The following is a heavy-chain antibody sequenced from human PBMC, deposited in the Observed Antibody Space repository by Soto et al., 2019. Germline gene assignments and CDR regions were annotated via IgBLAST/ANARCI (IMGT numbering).Heavy chain of an antibody. Sequence: SETLSLTCTVSGDSISSYYWSWVRQPPGKGLEWIAYIYFSGGTYYNPSLKSRVTISLDTSTNQVSLKLTSVTAADTAVYYCARDHQRQDWTGGMGVWGQGTTVTVSS. CDR1: GDSISSYY. CDR3: ARDHQRQDWTGGMGV. D-gene: IGHD2-21*01. CDR2: IYFSGGT. V-gene: IGHV4-59*01. J-gene: IGHJ6*02.